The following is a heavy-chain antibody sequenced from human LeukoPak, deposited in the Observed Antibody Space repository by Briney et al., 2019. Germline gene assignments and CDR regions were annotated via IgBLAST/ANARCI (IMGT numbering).Heavy chain of an antibody. D-gene: IGHD3-16*01. V-gene: IGHV4-59*08. CDR2: IYYSGCT. J-gene: IGHJ5*02. CDR1: GGSISSYY. CDR3: ARLLRWFDP. Sequence: SETLSLTCTVSGGSISSYYWSWIRQPPGKGLEWIGYIYYSGCTNYNPSLKSRVTISVDTSKNQFSLKLSSVTAADTAVYYCARLLRWFDPWGQGTLVTVSS.